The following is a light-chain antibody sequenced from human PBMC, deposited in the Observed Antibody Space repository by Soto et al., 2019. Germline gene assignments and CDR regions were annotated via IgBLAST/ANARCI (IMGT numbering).Light chain of an antibody. CDR2: DVS. CDR1: RTDVGNYNF. V-gene: IGLV2-14*01. Sequence: QSVLTQPASVSGSPGQSITISCTGTRTDVGNYNFVSWYQQYPGKAPKVIIYDVSYRPSGVSDRFSGSKSGNTASLTISGLQAEDEADYYCSSYASGSTYVFGTGTKGTVL. J-gene: IGLJ1*01. CDR3: SSYASGSTYV.